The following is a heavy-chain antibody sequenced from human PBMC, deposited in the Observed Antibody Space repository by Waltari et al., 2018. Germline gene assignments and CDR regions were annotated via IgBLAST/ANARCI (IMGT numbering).Heavy chain of an antibody. Sequence: QVQLVQSGAEVKKPGSSVKVSCKASGGTFSSYAISWVRQAPGQGLEWMGGIIPIFCTANYAQKFQGRVTITTDESTSTAYMELSSLRSEDTAVYYCARVGSGSSGRDYYYMDVWGKGTTVTVSS. CDR3: ARVGSGSSGRDYYYMDV. CDR2: IIPIFCTA. D-gene: IGHD1-26*01. J-gene: IGHJ6*03. V-gene: IGHV1-69*05. CDR1: GGTFSSYA.